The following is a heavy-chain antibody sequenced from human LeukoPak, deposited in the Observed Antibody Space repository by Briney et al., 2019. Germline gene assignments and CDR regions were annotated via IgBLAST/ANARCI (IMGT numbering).Heavy chain of an antibody. D-gene: IGHD5-18*01. V-gene: IGHV4-59*01. CDR2: IYYSGST. Sequence: SETLSLTCTVSGGSISSYYWSWIRQPPGKGLEWIGYIYYSGSTNYNPSLKSRVTISVDTSKNQFSLKLSSVTAADTAVYYCAGDSRDTSFDYWGQGTLVTVSS. CDR1: GGSISSYY. CDR3: AGDSRDTSFDY. J-gene: IGHJ4*02.